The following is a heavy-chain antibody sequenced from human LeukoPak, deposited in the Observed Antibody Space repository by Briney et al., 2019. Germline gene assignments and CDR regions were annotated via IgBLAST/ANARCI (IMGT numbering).Heavy chain of an antibody. CDR2: INPNSGGT. J-gene: IGHJ4*02. CDR3: AREYCSSKTNCYKADDY. V-gene: IGHV1-2*02. D-gene: IGHD2-2*01. Sequence: ASVKVSCKASGYTFTGYYMHWVRQAPGQGLEWMGWINPNSGGTKYAQKFQGRVTMTRDTSITTAYMELSSLRSDDTALYYCAREYCSSKTNCYKADDYWGQGTLVTVSS. CDR1: GYTFTGYY.